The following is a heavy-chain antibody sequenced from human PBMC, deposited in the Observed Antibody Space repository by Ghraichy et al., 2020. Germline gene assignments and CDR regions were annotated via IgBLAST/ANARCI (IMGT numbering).Heavy chain of an antibody. J-gene: IGHJ4*02. D-gene: IGHD3-10*01. CDR1: GFTFSSYA. V-gene: IGHV3-64D*06. CDR3: VKDGAQLLWFGELSTSYYFDY. CDR2: ISSNGGST. Sequence: GGSLRLSCSASGFTFSSYAMHWVRQAPGKGLEYVSAISSNGGSTYYADSVKGRFTISRDNSKNTLYLQMSSLRAEDTAVYYCVKDGAQLLWFGELSTSYYFDYWGQGTLVTVSS.